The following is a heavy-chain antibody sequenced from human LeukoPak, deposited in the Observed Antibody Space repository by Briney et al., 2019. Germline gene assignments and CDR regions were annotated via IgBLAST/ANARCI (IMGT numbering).Heavy chain of an antibody. Sequence: SETLSLTCTVSGGSISSYYWSWIRQPPGKGLEWIGYIYYSGSTNYNPSLKSRVTISVDTSKNQFSLKLSSVTAADTAVYYCALYSSGWYDYWGQGTLVTVSS. V-gene: IGHV4-59*08. CDR2: IYYSGST. CDR1: GGSISSYY. J-gene: IGHJ4*02. D-gene: IGHD6-19*01. CDR3: ALYSSGWYDY.